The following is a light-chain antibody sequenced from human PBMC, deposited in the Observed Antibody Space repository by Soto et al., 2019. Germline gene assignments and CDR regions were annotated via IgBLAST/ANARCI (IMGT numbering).Light chain of an antibody. CDR2: EVS. J-gene: IGLJ1*01. CDR3: NSYASSGTLV. Sequence: QSWLTQPSSVSGSPGQSITLSCTGTISDVGGYNYVSWYQQHPGKAPKLMIYEVSNRPSGVSNRFSGSKSGNTASLTISGLQAEDEADYYCNSYASSGTLVYGTGTKVNV. V-gene: IGLV2-14*01. CDR1: ISDVGGYNY.